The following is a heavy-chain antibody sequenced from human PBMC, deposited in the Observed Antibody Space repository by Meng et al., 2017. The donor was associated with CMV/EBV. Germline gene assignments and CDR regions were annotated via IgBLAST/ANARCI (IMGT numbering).Heavy chain of an antibody. V-gene: IGHV4-34*01. Sequence: SETLSLTCVVYGGSLSCYSWSWIRQPPGQGLEWIGEINRSKSTDSNPSLKSRVTISVDTSKNQFSLKLSSVTAADTAVYYCARDYPRFLEWLVAGDYYYGMDVWGQGTTVTVSS. CDR2: INRSKST. J-gene: IGHJ6*02. D-gene: IGHD3-3*01. CDR3: ARDYPRFLEWLVAGDYYYGMDV. CDR1: GGSLSCYS.